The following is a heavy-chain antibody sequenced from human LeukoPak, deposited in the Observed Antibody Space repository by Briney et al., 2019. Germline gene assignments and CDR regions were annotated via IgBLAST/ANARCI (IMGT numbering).Heavy chain of an antibody. V-gene: IGHV3-74*03. Sequence: GGSLRLSCAVSGFTFSDDWMYWVRQAPGKGLVWDSSINSDGTSTTYADPVKGRFTISRDNSKNTVYLQMNSLSAEDTSVCYCAKLVGANTGIDYLGQGTLIIVSS. CDR3: AKLVGANTGIDY. CDR1: GFTFSDDW. J-gene: IGHJ4*02. D-gene: IGHD1-26*01. CDR2: INSDGTST.